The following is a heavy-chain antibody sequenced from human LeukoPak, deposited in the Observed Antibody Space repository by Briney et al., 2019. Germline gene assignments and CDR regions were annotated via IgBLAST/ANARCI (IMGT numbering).Heavy chain of an antibody. Sequence: GGSLRLSCAASGFTFSSYAMHWVRQAPGKGLEWVAVISYDGSNKYYADSVKGRFTISRDNSKNTLYLQMNSLRAEDTAVYYCAREPLSYWDQGTLVTVSS. CDR2: ISYDGSNK. CDR3: AREPLSY. V-gene: IGHV3-30-3*01. CDR1: GFTFSSYA. J-gene: IGHJ4*02.